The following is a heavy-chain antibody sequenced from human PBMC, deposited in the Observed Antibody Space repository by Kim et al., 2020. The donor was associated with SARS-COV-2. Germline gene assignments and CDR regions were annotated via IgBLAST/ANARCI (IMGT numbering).Heavy chain of an antibody. V-gene: IGHV3-21*01. Sequence: GGSLRLSCAASGFTFSSYSMNWVRQAPGKGLEWVSSISSSSSYIYYADSVKGRFTISRDNAKNSLYLQMNSLRAEDTAVYYCARVRVFSSREPRYFDYWGQGTLVTVSS. J-gene: IGHJ4*02. CDR1: GFTFSSYS. CDR3: ARVRVFSSREPRYFDY. D-gene: IGHD6-13*01. CDR2: ISSSSSYI.